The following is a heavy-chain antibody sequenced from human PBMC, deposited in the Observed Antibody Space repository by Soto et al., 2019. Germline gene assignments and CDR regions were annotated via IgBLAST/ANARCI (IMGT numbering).Heavy chain of an antibody. J-gene: IGHJ6*02. Sequence: SETLSLTCTVSGGSISSYYWSWIRQPPGKGLEWIGYIYYSGSTNYNPSLKSRVTISVDTSKNQFSLKLSSVTAADTAVYYCARESGYYDSSGYPHYGMDVWGQGTTVTVS. V-gene: IGHV4-59*01. D-gene: IGHD3-22*01. CDR2: IYYSGST. CDR3: ARESGYYDSSGYPHYGMDV. CDR1: GGSISSYY.